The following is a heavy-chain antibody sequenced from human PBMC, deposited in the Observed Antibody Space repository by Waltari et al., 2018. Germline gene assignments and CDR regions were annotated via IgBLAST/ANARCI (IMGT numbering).Heavy chain of an antibody. CDR1: GGSISSYY. V-gene: IGHV4-59*01. CDR3: ARVGKLGYCSSTSCYTGAFDI. CDR2: IYYSGST. J-gene: IGHJ3*02. Sequence: QVQLQESGPGLVKPSETLSLTCTVSGGSISSYYWRWIRQPPGKGLEWIGYIYYSGSTNYNPSLKSRVTISVDTSKNQFSLKLSSVTAADTAVYYCARVGKLGYCSSTSCYTGAFDIWGQGTMVTVSS. D-gene: IGHD2-2*02.